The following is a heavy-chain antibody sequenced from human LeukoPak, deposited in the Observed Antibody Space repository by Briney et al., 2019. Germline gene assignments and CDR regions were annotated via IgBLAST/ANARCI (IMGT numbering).Heavy chain of an antibody. D-gene: IGHD5-18*01. V-gene: IGHV3-21*01. J-gene: IGHJ4*02. CDR1: GFTFSSYS. Sequence: GGSLRLSCAASGFTFSSYSMNWVRQAPGKGLEWVSSISSSSSYIYYADPVKGRFTISRDNAKNSLYLQMNSLRAEDTAVYYCARFSDTAMVIDYWGQGTLVTVSS. CDR3: ARFSDTAMVIDY. CDR2: ISSSSSYI.